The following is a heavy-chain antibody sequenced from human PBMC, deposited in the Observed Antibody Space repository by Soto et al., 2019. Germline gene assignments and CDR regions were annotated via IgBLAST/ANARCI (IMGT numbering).Heavy chain of an antibody. Sequence: SETLSLTCAVYGGSFSGYYRSWIRQPPGKGLEWIGEINHSGSTNYNPSLKSRVTISVDTSKNQFSLKLSSVTAADTAVYYCARGVIVVVPAAMAYYYHYYMDVWGKGTTVTVSS. CDR2: INHSGST. CDR3: ARGVIVVVPAAMAYYYHYYMDV. J-gene: IGHJ6*03. CDR1: GGSFSGYY. V-gene: IGHV4-34*01. D-gene: IGHD2-2*01.